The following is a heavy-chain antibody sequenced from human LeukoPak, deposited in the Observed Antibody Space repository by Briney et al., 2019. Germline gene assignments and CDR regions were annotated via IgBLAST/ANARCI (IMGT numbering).Heavy chain of an antibody. D-gene: IGHD6-19*01. CDR2: IYHSGST. J-gene: IGHJ4*02. V-gene: IGHV4-4*02. CDR3: ASQRLGRDY. CDR1: GVSINTGDW. Sequence: PSETLSLTCTVSGVSINTGDWWSWVRPPPGKGLEWMGEIYHSGSTNYNPSLKSRVTISVDESNTHPSLNLTCVTAADTALYYCASQRLGRDYWGQGTLFTVSS.